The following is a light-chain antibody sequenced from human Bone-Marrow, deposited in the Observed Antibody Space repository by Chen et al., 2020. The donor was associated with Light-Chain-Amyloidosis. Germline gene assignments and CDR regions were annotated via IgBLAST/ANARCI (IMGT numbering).Light chain of an antibody. Sequence: SYELTQPPSVSVSPGQTARITCSGDDLPTKYAYWYQQKPGQAPVLVIHRDTERPSGISERFSGSSSGTTATLSVSGVHAEEAADYHGQSADSSGTYEVICGGGTKLTVL. CDR3: QSADSSGTYEVI. V-gene: IGLV3-25*02. CDR2: RDT. J-gene: IGLJ2*01. CDR1: DLPTKY.